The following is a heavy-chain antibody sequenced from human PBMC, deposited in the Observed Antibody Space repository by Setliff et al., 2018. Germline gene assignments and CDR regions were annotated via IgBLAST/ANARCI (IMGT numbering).Heavy chain of an antibody. J-gene: IGHJ5*02. CDR3: ERSVRYCTATACQRTSGDDL. D-gene: IGHD2-8*01. CDR1: GYTFSDYG. V-gene: IGHV1-18*01. Sequence: ASVKVSCKASGYTFSDYGVSWVRQAPGQGLEWMGWISPHSGRAFYAPQFQDRVIMTTDTSTNTAYLDLRSLRSDDTAVYYCERSVRYCTATACQRTSGDDLWGQGTLVTAPQ. CDR2: ISPHSGRA.